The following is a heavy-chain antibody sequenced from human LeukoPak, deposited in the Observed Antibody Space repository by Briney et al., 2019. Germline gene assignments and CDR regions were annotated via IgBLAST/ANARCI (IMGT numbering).Heavy chain of an antibody. CDR1: GGTFSSYA. D-gene: IGHD2-15*01. Sequence: GASVKVSCKASGGTFSSYAISWVRQAPGQGLEWMGWINPNSGGTNYAQNFQGRVTMTRDTSLTTAYMELSRLRSDDTAVYYCARDRGNYCSGIAGWGQGTMVTVSS. CDR3: ARDRGNYCSGIAG. J-gene: IGHJ4*02. V-gene: IGHV1-2*02. CDR2: INPNSGGT.